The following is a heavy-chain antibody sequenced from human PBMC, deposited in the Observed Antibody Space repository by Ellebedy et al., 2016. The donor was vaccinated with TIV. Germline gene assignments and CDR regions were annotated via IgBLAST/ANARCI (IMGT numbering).Heavy chain of an antibody. J-gene: IGHJ4*02. CDR3: ARDGFGGFLDS. CDR1: GFSFGSFW. CDR2: IREDGNAK. D-gene: IGHD3-10*01. Sequence: PGGSLRLSCAASGFSFGSFWLSWVRQAPGKGLEWVANIREDGNAKFSADSVKGRFTISRDNAKNSVYLHMNNLRVEDTAVYYCARDGFGGFLDSWGPGTLITVSS. V-gene: IGHV3-7*01.